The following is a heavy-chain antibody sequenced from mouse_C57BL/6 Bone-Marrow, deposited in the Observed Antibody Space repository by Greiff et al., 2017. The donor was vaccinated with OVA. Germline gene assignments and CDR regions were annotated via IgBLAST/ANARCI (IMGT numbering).Heavy chain of an antibody. D-gene: IGHD1-1*01. Sequence: VQLQQSGAELVKPGASVKLSCMASGYNFTSYWMHWVKQRPGQGLEWIGMIRPNSGSTNYNEKFMSKATLTVDKSSSTAYMKLCSLTSEDSAVLYCARLETYYGSSSYCYFDVWGRVTAVTVSS. CDR3: ARLETYYGSSSYCYFDV. J-gene: IGHJ1*03. CDR1: GYNFTSYW. CDR2: IRPNSGST. V-gene: IGHV1-64*01.